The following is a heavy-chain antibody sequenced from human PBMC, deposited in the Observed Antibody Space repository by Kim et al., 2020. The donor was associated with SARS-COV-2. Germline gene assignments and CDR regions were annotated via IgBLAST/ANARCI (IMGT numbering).Heavy chain of an antibody. V-gene: IGHV1-69*01. D-gene: IGHD1-26*01. J-gene: IGHJ3*02. CDR3: ATYSGSYLMSAFDI. Sequence: AQQFQGRVTITADESTSTAYIELSSLGSEDSAVYYCATYSGSYLMSAFDIWGQGTMVTVSS.